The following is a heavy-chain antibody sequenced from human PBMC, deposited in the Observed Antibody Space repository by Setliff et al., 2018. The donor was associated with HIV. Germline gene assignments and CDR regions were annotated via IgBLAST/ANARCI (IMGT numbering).Heavy chain of an antibody. CDR1: GFTFDDYA. CDR2: ISWNSGSI. V-gene: IGHV3-9*01. D-gene: IGHD3-22*01. CDR3: TRDLGYDSFDI. J-gene: IGHJ3*02. Sequence: PGGSLRLSCAASGFTFDDYAMHWVRQAPGKGLEWVSGISWNSGSIGYADSVRGRFTISRDNAKNSLYLQMNSLRGEDTALYYCTRDLGYDSFDIWGQGTMVTVSS.